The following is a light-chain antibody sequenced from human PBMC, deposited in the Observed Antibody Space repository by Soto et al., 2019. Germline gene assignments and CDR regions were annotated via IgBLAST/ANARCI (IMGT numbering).Light chain of an antibody. J-gene: IGKJ1*01. Sequence: DIQMTQSPSTLSGSVGDRFTITCRASQTISSWLAWYQQNPGKAPKLLIYKASTLKSGVPSRFSGSGSGTEFTLTISSLQPDDFATYYCQHYNSYSEAVGQGTKVDIK. CDR3: QHYNSYSEA. V-gene: IGKV1-5*03. CDR1: QTISSW. CDR2: KAS.